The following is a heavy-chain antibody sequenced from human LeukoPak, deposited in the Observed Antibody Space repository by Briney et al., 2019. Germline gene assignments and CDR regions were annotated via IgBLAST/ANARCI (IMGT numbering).Heavy chain of an antibody. V-gene: IGHV4-39*01. D-gene: IGHD5-24*01. CDR2: VAYTGNT. J-gene: IGHJ3*02. CDR1: GASVTSYPYY. CDR3: ARRDGMATIKAGEKYDAFDI. Sequence: SETLSLTCSVSGASVTSYPYYWTWIRQPPGKGLEWIGSVAYTGNTFYNPSLQSRVTIPIDASKNQFSLKLSSVTAADTAVYYCARRDGMATIKAGEKYDAFDIWGQGTMVTVSS.